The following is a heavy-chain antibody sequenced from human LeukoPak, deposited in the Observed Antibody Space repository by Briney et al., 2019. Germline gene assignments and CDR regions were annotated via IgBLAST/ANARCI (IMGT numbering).Heavy chain of an antibody. CDR2: IKNDGTTK. Sequence: GGSLRLSCEVSGFTFSSYWMTWVRQAPGKGLEWVVSIKNDGTTKWYLDSVKGRFTVSRDNAKNSLYLQLSSLRVDDTAIFYCTRDHFYARDYWGQGTLVTVSS. CDR1: GFTFSSYW. CDR3: TRDHFYARDY. D-gene: IGHD2/OR15-2a*01. J-gene: IGHJ4*02. V-gene: IGHV3-7*01.